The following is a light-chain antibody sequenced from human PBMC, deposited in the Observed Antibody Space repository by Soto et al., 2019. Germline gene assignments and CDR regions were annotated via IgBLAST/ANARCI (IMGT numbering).Light chain of an antibody. V-gene: IGKV1-5*03. CDR1: QTISSW. Sequence: DIQMTQPPSTLSGSVGDRVTITCRASQTISSWLAWYQQKPGKAPKLLIYKASTLKSGVPSRFSGSGSGTEFTLTISSLQPDDFATYYCQQVNSFPLSFGGGTKVDIK. J-gene: IGKJ4*01. CDR3: QQVNSFPLS. CDR2: KAS.